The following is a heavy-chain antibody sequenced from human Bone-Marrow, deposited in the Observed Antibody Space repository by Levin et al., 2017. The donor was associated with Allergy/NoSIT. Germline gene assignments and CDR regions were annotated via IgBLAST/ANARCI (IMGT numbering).Heavy chain of an antibody. J-gene: IGHJ4*02. CDR2: ISSSGDST. D-gene: IGHD3-22*01. Sequence: SCAASGFSFWHYTMNWVRQAPGKGLEWVSCISSSGDSTYYADSVKGRFTISRDNAKNSLYLQLNRLRDEDTALYYCARDPARGYDDSSGYSGDHWGQGTLVTVSS. CDR1: GFSFWHYT. CDR3: ARDPARGYDDSSGYSGDH. V-gene: IGHV3-48*02.